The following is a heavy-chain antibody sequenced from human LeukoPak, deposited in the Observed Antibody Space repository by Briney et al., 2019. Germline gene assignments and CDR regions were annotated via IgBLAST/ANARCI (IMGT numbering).Heavy chain of an antibody. CDR2: INTVISYI. J-gene: IGHJ4*02. Sequence: GGSLRLSCAASGHSLSSYSFNWVRQAPGGGGEWVSSINTVISYIYYADSLKGRFTITRDNAKNSMYQQMDSLRAEDSAVYYCARLRRNTDSSGFFYYYDYWGQGTLVTVSS. CDR1: GHSLSSYS. D-gene: IGHD3-22*01. V-gene: IGHV3-21*06. CDR3: ARLRRNTDSSGFFYYYDY.